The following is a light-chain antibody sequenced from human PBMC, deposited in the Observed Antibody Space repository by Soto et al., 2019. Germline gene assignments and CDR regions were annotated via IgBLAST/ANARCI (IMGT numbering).Light chain of an antibody. Sequence: QSALTQPPSASGSPGQSVTISCTGTSSDVGGYNYVSWYQQHPGKAPKLMIYEVSKRPSGVPDRFSGSKSGNTASLTVSGLQAEDEAAYYCSSYAGSNNIFGGGTKVTVL. V-gene: IGLV2-8*01. CDR1: SSDVGGYNY. CDR3: SSYAGSNNI. J-gene: IGLJ2*01. CDR2: EVS.